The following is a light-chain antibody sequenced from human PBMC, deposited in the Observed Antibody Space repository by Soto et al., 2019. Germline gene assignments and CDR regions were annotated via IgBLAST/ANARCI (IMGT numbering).Light chain of an antibody. CDR2: GDR. Sequence: QSVLTQPPSVSGAPGQRVTISCTGSSSNIGAGYEVHWYQQLPGTAPKLLIYGDRYQPSGVPDRFSGSKSGTSVSLAITGLQAEDEADYHCQSYDSSLSGMVFGGGTKVTVL. J-gene: IGLJ3*02. CDR3: QSYDSSLSGMV. CDR1: SSNIGAGYE. V-gene: IGLV1-40*01.